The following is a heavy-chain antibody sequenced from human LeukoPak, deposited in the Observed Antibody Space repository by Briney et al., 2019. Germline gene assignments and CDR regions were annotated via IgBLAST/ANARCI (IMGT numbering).Heavy chain of an antibody. V-gene: IGHV3-23*01. J-gene: IGHJ3*01. Sequence: HPGGSLRLSCAASGFTFSSYSMNWVRQAPGKGLEWVSTISPSGADTYYADSVKGRFTISRDISKNTLCLQMNSLRAEDTAVYYCARRAYNWGAFDFWGQGTMITVSS. D-gene: IGHD5-24*01. CDR1: GFTFSSYS. CDR2: ISPSGADT. CDR3: ARRAYNWGAFDF.